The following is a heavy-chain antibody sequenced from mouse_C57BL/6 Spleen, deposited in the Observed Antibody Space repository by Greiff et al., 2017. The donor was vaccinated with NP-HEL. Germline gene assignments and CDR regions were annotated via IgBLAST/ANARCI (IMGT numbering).Heavy chain of an antibody. D-gene: IGHD2-1*01. V-gene: IGHV1-80*01. CDR3: ARGGNFYWYFDV. J-gene: IGHJ1*03. Sequence: VQLQQSGAELVKPGASVKISCKASGYAFSSYWMNWVKQRPGKGLEWIGQIYPGDGDTNYNGKFKGKATLTADKSSSTVYMQLSSLTSEDSAVYFCARGGNFYWYFDVWGTGTTVTVSS. CDR1: GYAFSSYW. CDR2: IYPGDGDT.